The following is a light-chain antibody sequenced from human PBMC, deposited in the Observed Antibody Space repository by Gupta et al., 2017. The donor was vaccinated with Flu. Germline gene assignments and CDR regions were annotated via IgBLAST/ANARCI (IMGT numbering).Light chain of an antibody. CDR1: QSISSW. Sequence: DIEMTQSPSTLSASVGDRVSITCRASQSISSWLAWYHQKPGKAPKRLIYKASSLESGVPSRFSGSGSGTEFTLTISSLQPDDFATYYCQQYNSYPLTFGGGTKVEIK. CDR2: KAS. V-gene: IGKV1-5*03. CDR3: QQYNSYPLT. J-gene: IGKJ4*01.